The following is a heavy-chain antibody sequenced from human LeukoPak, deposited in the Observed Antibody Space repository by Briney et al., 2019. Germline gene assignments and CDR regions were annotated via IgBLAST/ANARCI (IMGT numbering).Heavy chain of an antibody. CDR2: ISAYNGNT. Sequence: ASVKVSCKASGYTFTSDGISWVRQAPGQGLEWMGWISAYNGNTNYAQKLQGRVTMTTDTSTSTAYTELRSLRSDDTAVYYCARDGYCSSTSCYFDYYYGMDVWGQGTTVTVSS. D-gene: IGHD2-2*01. CDR3: ARDGYCSSTSCYFDYYYGMDV. J-gene: IGHJ6*02. V-gene: IGHV1-18*01. CDR1: GYTFTSDG.